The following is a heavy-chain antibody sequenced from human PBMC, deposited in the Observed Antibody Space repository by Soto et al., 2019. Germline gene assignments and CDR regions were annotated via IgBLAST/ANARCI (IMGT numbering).Heavy chain of an antibody. V-gene: IGHV1-69*13. CDR1: GGTFSSYA. CDR2: IIPIFGTA. Sequence: GASVKVSCKASGGTFSSYAISWVRQAPGQGLEWMGGIIPIFGTANYAQKFQGRVTITADESTSTAYMELSSLRSEDTAVYYCAVHCGGDCYSHYFDYWGQGTLVTVSS. J-gene: IGHJ4*02. D-gene: IGHD2-21*02. CDR3: AVHCGGDCYSHYFDY.